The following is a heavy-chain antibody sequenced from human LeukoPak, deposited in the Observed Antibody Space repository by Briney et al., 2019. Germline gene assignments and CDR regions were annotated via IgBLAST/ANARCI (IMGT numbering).Heavy chain of an antibody. D-gene: IGHD5-18*01. CDR2: ISGSGGST. CDR3: AKTITAMVKCYYGMDV. CDR1: GFTFSSYA. V-gene: IGHV3-23*01. Sequence: GGSLRLSCAASGFTFSSYAMSWVRQAPGKGLEWVSAISGSGGSTYYADSVKGRFTISRDNSKNTLYLQMNSLRAEDTAVYYCAKTITAMVKCYYGMDVWGKRTTVTVSS. J-gene: IGHJ6*04.